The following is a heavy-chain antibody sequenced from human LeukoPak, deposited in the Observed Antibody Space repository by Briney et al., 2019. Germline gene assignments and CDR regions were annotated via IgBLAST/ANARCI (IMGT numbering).Heavy chain of an antibody. Sequence: SETLSLTCTVSGGSISTSSYYWGWIRQPPGKGLQWIGSIYYNGTTYYNPSLKSRVIISVDTSKNQFSLKLSSVTAADTAVFYCARHKMVRGIGYYYYMDVWGKGTTVTISS. V-gene: IGHV4-39*01. CDR3: ARHKMVRGIGYYYYMDV. D-gene: IGHD3-10*01. CDR1: GGSISTSSYY. CDR2: IYYNGTT. J-gene: IGHJ6*03.